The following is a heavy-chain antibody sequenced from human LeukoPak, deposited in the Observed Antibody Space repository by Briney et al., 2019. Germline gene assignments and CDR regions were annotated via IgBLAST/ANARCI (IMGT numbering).Heavy chain of an antibody. CDR3: ATSFGYYDSSGYYRWDY. J-gene: IGHJ4*02. D-gene: IGHD3-22*01. Sequence: ASVKVCCKVSGYTLTELSMHWVRQAPGKGLEWMGGFDPEDGETIYAQKFQGRVTMTEDTSTDTAYMELSSLRSEDTAVYYCATSFGYYDSSGYYRWDYWGQGTLVTVSS. CDR2: FDPEDGET. V-gene: IGHV1-24*01. CDR1: GYTLTELS.